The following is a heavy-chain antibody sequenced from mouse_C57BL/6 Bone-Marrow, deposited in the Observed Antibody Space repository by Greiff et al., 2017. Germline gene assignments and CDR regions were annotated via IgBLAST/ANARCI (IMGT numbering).Heavy chain of an antibody. CDR2: ISDGGSYT. CDR1: GFTFSSYA. Sequence: EVQGVESGGGLVKPGGSLKLSCAASGFTFSSYAMSWVRQTPEKRLEWVATISDGGSYTYYPDNVKGRFTISRDNAKNNLYLQMSHLKSEDTAMYYCARKTTTVVADYFDYWGQGTTLTVSS. CDR3: ARKTTTVVADYFDY. D-gene: IGHD1-1*01. J-gene: IGHJ2*01. V-gene: IGHV5-4*01.